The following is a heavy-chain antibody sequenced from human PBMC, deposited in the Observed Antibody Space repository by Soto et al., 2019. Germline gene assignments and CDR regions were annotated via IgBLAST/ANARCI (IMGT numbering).Heavy chain of an antibody. CDR1: GFTFSSYA. V-gene: IGHV3-23*01. Sequence: EVQLLESGGGLVQPGGSLSLSCAASGFTFSSYAMSWVRQAPGKGLEWVSTIGGGGGSPYYADSVKGRVTISRDNSKNTLFLQMNSLRAEDTAVYYCAKERAISTMIVVVITYDAFDVWGQGTVVTVSS. CDR3: AKERAISTMIVVVITYDAFDV. D-gene: IGHD3-22*01. CDR2: IGGGGGSP. J-gene: IGHJ3*01.